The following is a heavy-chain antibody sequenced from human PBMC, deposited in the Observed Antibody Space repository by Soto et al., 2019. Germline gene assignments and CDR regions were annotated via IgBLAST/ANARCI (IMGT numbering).Heavy chain of an antibody. J-gene: IGHJ2*01. V-gene: IGHV3-23*01. CDR3: MKVHDSSRYWYLDL. Sequence: EVQLLESGGDLVQPGGSLRLSCAASGFTFSTYAMNWVRQAPGKGLEWVSSISGSGGGTYYPDSVKGRFTISRDNSENTLDLQMNSLRAEDTAVYYCMKVHDSSRYWYLDLWGRCSLVTVSS. CDR1: GFTFSTYA. D-gene: IGHD3-10*01. CDR2: ISGSGGGT.